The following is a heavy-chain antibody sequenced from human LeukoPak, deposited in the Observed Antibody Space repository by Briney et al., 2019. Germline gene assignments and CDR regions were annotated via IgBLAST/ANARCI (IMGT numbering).Heavy chain of an antibody. CDR3: SREHYDSSGYFY. D-gene: IGHD3-22*01. V-gene: IGHV1-18*01. J-gene: IGHJ4*02. CDR1: GYTFTSHG. CDR2: ISAYNGDT. Sequence: ASVKVSCKASGYTFTSHGINWVRQAPGQGLEWMGWISAYNGDTKYSQSLQGRVTMTTDRYTSTAYLELRSLRSDDTAVYYCSREHYDSSGYFYWGQGTLVTVPS.